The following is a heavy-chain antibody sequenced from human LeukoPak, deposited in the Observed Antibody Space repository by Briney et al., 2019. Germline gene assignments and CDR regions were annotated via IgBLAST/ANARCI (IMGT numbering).Heavy chain of an antibody. J-gene: IGHJ4*02. CDR2: IWYDGSNK. D-gene: IGHD5-12*01. Sequence: PGGSLRLSCAASGFTFSSYGMHWVRQAPGKGLEWVAVIWYDGSNKYYADSVKGRFTISRDNSKNTLYLQMNSLRAEDTAVYYCARNYMVATGHFDYWGQGTLVTVSS. CDR1: GFTFSSYG. CDR3: ARNYMVATGHFDY. V-gene: IGHV3-33*01.